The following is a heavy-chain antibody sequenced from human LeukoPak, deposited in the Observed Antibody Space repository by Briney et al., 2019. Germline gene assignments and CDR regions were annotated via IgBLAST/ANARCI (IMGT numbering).Heavy chain of an antibody. CDR1: GGSISRYY. CDR2: IYTSGST. J-gene: IGHJ4*02. Sequence: PSETLSLTCTVSGGSISRYYWSWIRHPPGKGLGWIGDIYTSGSTNYNPSLKSRVTISVDTSKNPFSLKLSSVTAADTAVYYCARHGLSTSPWELLPLDYWGQGTLVTVSS. D-gene: IGHD1-26*01. V-gene: IGHV4-4*09. CDR3: ARHGLSTSPWELLPLDY.